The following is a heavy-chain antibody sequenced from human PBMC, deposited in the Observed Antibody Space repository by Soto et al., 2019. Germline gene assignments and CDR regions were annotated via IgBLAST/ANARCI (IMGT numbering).Heavy chain of an antibody. D-gene: IGHD5-12*01. CDR2: ISGSGGST. CDR3: ANNQGYSGYDSKKAFDI. CDR1: GFTFSSYA. J-gene: IGHJ3*02. Sequence: GASLRLSCAASGFTFSSYAMSWVRQAPGKGLEWVSAISGSGGSTYYADSVKGRFTISRDNSKNTLYLQMNSLRAEDTAVYYCANNQGYSGYDSKKAFDIWGQGTMVTVSS. V-gene: IGHV3-23*01.